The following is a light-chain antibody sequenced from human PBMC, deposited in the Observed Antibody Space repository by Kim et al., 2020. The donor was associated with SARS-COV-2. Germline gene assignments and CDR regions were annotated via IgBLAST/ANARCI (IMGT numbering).Light chain of an antibody. Sequence: GEKAPPSWKASQGVCSNLGWYQQKPGQAPRLLIYGASTRATGIPARFSGSGSGTEFTLNISSLQSEDFAVYYCQQYNNWPPYTFGQENKLE. CDR1: QGVCSN. CDR3: QQYNNWPPYT. V-gene: IGKV3-15*01. CDR2: GAS. J-gene: IGKJ2*01.